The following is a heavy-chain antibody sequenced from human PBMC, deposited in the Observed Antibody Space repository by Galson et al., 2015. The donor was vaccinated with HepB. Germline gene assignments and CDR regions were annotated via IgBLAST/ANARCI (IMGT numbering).Heavy chain of an antibody. CDR2: VSGSDGKL. CDR1: GFTFSNYT. CDR3: ARDRRYPDDVFDI. D-gene: IGHD1-1*01. Sequence: SLRLSCAASGFTFSNYTMTWVRQAPGKGLEWVSTVSGSDGKLWYGDSVRGRFTISRDDSKNTLYLRMNSLRAEDTALYYCARDRRYPDDVFDIWGQGTMVTVSS. J-gene: IGHJ3*02. V-gene: IGHV3-23*01.